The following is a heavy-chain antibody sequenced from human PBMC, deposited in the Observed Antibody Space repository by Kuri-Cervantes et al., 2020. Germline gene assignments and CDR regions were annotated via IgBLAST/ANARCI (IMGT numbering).Heavy chain of an antibody. CDR2: INSNSGGT. CDR3: ARGSRRIVGADYYYYYGMDV. Sequence: ASVKVFCKASGYTFTGYYMHWVRQAPGQGLEWMGWINSNSGGTNYAQKFQGRVTMTRDTSISTAYMELSRLRSDDTAVYYCARGSRRIVGADYYYYYGMDVWGQGTTVTVSS. J-gene: IGHJ6*02. CDR1: GYTFTGYY. D-gene: IGHD3-22*01. V-gene: IGHV1-2*02.